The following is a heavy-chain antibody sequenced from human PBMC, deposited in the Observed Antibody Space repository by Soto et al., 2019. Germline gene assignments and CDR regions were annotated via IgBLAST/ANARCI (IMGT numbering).Heavy chain of an antibody. CDR2: INAYSTYT. CDR1: GYTFTSYG. CDR3: ARVGSQSYYAMDV. J-gene: IGHJ6*02. V-gene: IGHV1-18*01. Sequence: ASVKVSCKASGYTFTSYGFSWVRQAPGQGLEWMGWINAYSTYTDYAQNLQGRVTMTTDRSTSTAYMELRSLRSDDTAVYYCARVGSQSYYAMDVWGQGTTVTVSS. D-gene: IGHD2-15*01.